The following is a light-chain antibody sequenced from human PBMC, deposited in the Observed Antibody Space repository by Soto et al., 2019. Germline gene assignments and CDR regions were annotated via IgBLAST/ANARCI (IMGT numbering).Light chain of an antibody. V-gene: IGLV3-1*01. J-gene: IGLJ1*01. CDR1: KLGDKY. CDR3: QAWDSSTHHV. Sequence: SYELTQPPSVSVSPGQTASIPCSGDKLGDKYASWYQQRPGQSPVVVIYEDNKRPSGIPERFSGSNSGNTATLTISGTQATDEADYYCQAWDSSTHHVFGTGTKLTVL. CDR2: EDN.